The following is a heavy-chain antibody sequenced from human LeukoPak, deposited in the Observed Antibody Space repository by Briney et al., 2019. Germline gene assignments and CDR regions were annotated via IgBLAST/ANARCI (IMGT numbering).Heavy chain of an antibody. CDR2: IKSKTDGGTT. D-gene: IGHD3-3*01. CDR1: GFTFSSYA. J-gene: IGHJ6*03. Sequence: GGSLRLSCAASGFTFSSYAMHWVRQAPGKGLEWVGRIKSKTDGGTTDYAAPVKGRFTISRDDSKNTLYLQMNSLKTEDTAVYYCTTLVDFWSGRYYYYMDVWGKGTTVTVSS. CDR3: TTLVDFWSGRYYYYMDV. V-gene: IGHV3-15*01.